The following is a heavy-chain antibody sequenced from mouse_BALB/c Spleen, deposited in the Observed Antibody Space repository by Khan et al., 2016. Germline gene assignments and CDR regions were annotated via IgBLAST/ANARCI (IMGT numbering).Heavy chain of an antibody. CDR2: ICPGNADT. V-gene: IGHV1-12*01. CDR3: ARGGVNYAGYFDV. D-gene: IGHD2-1*01. CDR1: GYTFTSYN. Sequence: QVQLQQPGAELVKPGASVKMSCKASGYTFTSYNMHWVKQTLGQGLEWIGAICPGNADTSYNQKFKGKASLTADKSSSTAYIQLSSLTSEYSAVYFCARGGVNYAGYFDVWGAGTTVTVSS. J-gene: IGHJ1*01.